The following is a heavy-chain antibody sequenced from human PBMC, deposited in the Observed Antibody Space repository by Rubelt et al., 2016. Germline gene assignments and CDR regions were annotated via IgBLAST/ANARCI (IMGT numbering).Heavy chain of an antibody. CDR2: IYSGGST. J-gene: IGHJ5*02. Sequence: QLVESGGGLAHRGGSLGLSCAASGFIVSNNYMSWVRQAPGKGLEWVSVIYSGGSTYYADSVKGRFIISRDNSKNTLYLQLNSVRAEDTAVYYCAGVVTANWFDPWGQGTLVTVSS. CDR3: AGVVTANWFDP. D-gene: IGHD2-21*02. CDR1: GFIVSNNY. V-gene: IGHV3-66*01.